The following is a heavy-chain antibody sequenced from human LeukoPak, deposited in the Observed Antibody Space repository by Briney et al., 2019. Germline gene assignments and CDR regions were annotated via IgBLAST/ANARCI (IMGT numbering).Heavy chain of an antibody. CDR3: AKDVIAAAGTFDY. D-gene: IGHD6-13*01. J-gene: IGHJ4*02. Sequence: PGGSLRLSCAASGFTFSSYGMHWVRQAPGKGLEWVAFIRYDGSNKYYADSVKGRFTISRDNSKNTLYLQVNSLRAEDTAVYYCAKDVIAAAGTFDYWGQGTLVTVSS. CDR1: GFTFSSYG. V-gene: IGHV3-30*02. CDR2: IRYDGSNK.